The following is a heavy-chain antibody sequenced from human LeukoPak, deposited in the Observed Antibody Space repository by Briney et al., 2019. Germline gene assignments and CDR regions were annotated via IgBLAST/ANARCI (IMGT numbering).Heavy chain of an antibody. Sequence: SETLSLTCTVSGGSISSYYWSWIRQPPGKGLEWIGYIPHGGATSYNPSLKRRVTISVDSPKNRFSLRLSSLTAADTALYYCARHGGTLDYFDYWGPGSLVTVSS. V-gene: IGHV4-59*08. CDR3: ARHGGTLDYFDY. CDR2: IPHGGAT. D-gene: IGHD1-26*01. J-gene: IGHJ4*02. CDR1: GGSISSYY.